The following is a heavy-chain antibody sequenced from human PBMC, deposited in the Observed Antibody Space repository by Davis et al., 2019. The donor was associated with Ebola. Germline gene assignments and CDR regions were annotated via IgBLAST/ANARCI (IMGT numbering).Heavy chain of an antibody. J-gene: IGHJ5*02. Sequence: SVKVSCKASGGTFSSYAISWVRQAPGQGLEWMGRIIPILGIANYAQKFQGRVTITADKSTSTAYMELSSLRSEDTAVYYCARDGRYNWNYGWFDPWGQGTLVTVSS. CDR3: ARDGRYNWNYGWFDP. CDR1: GGTFSSYA. V-gene: IGHV1-69*04. CDR2: IIPILGIA. D-gene: IGHD1-7*01.